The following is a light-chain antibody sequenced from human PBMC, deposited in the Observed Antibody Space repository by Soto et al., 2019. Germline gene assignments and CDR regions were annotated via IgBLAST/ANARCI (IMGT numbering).Light chain of an antibody. V-gene: IGLV2-14*03. CDR1: SSAVGAYPY. J-gene: IGLJ3*02. CDR3: RSYTSSGTVL. Sequence: QSALTQPASVSGSPGESITISCTGTSSAVGAYPYVSWYQHHPHKAPRLMIYDVTNRPSGISSRFSASKSGNTASLTISGLQAEDEADYFCRSYTSSGTVLFGGGTKVTVL. CDR2: DVT.